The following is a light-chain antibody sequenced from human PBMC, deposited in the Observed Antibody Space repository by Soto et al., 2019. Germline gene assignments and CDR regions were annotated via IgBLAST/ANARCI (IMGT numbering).Light chain of an antibody. CDR2: GAS. CDR3: QHYNNWPSPLRT. CDR1: QSVNSN. V-gene: IGKV3-15*01. Sequence: EIVMTQSPAILSVSPGERATLSCRASQSVNSNLAWYQQKPGQAPRLLIYGASTRATGIPARFSGSGSGTEFTLTINSLRSEDFAVYYCQHYNNWPSPLRTFGPGTKVDIK. J-gene: IGKJ3*01.